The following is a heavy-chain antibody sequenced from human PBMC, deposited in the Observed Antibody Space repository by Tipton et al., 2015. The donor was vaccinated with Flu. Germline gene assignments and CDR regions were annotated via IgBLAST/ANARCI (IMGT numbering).Heavy chain of an antibody. Sequence: QLVQSGAEVKKPGESLKISCKGSGYSFTSYWIGWVRQMPGKGLEWMGIIYPVDSDTRYSPSFQGQVTISADKSISTAYLQWSSLKASDTAMYYCGRHYLAYCGGDCSSAVAYCGQGALVTVSS. CDR1: GYSFTSYW. J-gene: IGHJ4*02. V-gene: IGHV5-51*01. CDR2: IYPVDSDT. D-gene: IGHD2-21*02. CDR3: GRHYLAYCGGDCSSAVAY.